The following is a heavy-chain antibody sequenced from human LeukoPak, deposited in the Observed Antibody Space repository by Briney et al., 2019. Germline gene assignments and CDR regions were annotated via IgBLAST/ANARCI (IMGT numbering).Heavy chain of an antibody. CDR2: SSGGDGRA. V-gene: IGHV3-23*01. CDR3: ARERYSSSCFDY. Sequence: PGRSLRLSCAASGFTFSSYGMHWVRQAPGKGLEWVAASSGGDGRAYYAESVKGRFTISRDNSKNTLYLQMNSLRAEDTAVYYCARERYSSSCFDYWGQGTLVTVSS. D-gene: IGHD6-13*01. J-gene: IGHJ4*02. CDR1: GFTFSSYG.